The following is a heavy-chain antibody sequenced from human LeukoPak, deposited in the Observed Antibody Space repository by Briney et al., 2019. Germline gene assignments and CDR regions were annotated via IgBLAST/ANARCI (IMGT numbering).Heavy chain of an antibody. CDR2: INPTGGST. V-gene: IGHV1-46*01. D-gene: IGHD1-26*01. CDR3: ATQREGATSYYYGMDV. CDR1: GYTFPSYF. Sequence: GASVKVSCKASGYTFPSYFMHWVRQAPGQGLEWMGIINPTGGSTTYAQKFQGRVTMTRDTSTSTVYMELSSLRSDDTAVYCCATQREGATSYYYGMDVWGQGTTVTVSS. J-gene: IGHJ6*02.